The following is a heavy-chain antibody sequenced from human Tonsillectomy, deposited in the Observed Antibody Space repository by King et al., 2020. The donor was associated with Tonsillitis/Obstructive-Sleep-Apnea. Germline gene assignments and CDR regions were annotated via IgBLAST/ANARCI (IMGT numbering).Heavy chain of an antibody. CDR1: GFTFSTYA. Sequence: VQLVESGGGVVQPGRSLRLSCAASGFTFSTYAMHWVRQAPGKGLEWVAVISYDGSNKYYADSVKGRFTISRDNSKNTLYLQMNSLRTEDTAVYHCARGRALYITGHNYYFDYWGQGTLVTVSS. V-gene: IGHV3-30*04. CDR2: ISYDGSNK. CDR3: ARGRALYITGHNYYFDY. D-gene: IGHD5-24*01. J-gene: IGHJ4*02.